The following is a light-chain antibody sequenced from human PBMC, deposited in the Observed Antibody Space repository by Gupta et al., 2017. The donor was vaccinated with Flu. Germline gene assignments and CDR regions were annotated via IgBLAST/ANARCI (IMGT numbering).Light chain of an antibody. CDR3: RQNYFFPQT. V-gene: IGKV1-6*02. J-gene: IGKJ1*01. CDR2: GTS. Sequence: PSLVFASVGDRVTITCRASRDIKTDVGWFQQKPGKAPQLLIFGTSRLQSGVTYSFSGSGVGSEFTLTINSRQPEDFATYYCRQNYFFPQTFGQGT. CDR1: RDIKTD.